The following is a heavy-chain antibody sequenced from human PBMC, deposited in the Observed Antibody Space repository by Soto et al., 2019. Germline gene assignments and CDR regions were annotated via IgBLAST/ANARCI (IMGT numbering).Heavy chain of an antibody. CDR2: ISYDGSNK. Sequence: QVQLVESGGGVVQPGRSLRLSCAASGFTFSSYGMHWVRQAPGKGLEWVAVISYDGSNKYYADSVKGRFTISRDNSKNRLYLQMNSLRAEDTAVYYCAKEIPDYGDYGIDYWGQGTLVTVSS. J-gene: IGHJ4*02. D-gene: IGHD4-17*01. CDR3: AKEIPDYGDYGIDY. V-gene: IGHV3-30*18. CDR1: GFTFSSYG.